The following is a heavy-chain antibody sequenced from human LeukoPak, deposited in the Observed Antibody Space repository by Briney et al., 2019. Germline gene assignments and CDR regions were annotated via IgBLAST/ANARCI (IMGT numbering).Heavy chain of an antibody. Sequence: PGGSLRLSCAASGFTFSSYSMNWVRQAPGKGLEWVSYISSSGSTMYYADSVKGRFTISRDNSKNTLYLQMNSLRAEDTAVYYCAKAPLRAGYWYFDLWGRGTLVTVSS. CDR2: ISSSGSTM. CDR3: AKAPLRAGYWYFDL. D-gene: IGHD1-14*01. V-gene: IGHV3-48*01. J-gene: IGHJ2*01. CDR1: GFTFSSYS.